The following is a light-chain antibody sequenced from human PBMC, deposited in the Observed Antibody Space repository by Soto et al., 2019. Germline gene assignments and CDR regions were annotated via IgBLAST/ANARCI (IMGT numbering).Light chain of an antibody. CDR3: NSYTSSQAYV. Sequence: QSALTQPASVSGSPGQSITISCTGTSSDVGGHTFVSWYQQHPGKAPKLMVFDVSNRPSGVSNRFSGSKSSNTASLTISGLQAEDEADYYCNSYTSSQAYVFGTGTKLTVL. V-gene: IGLV2-14*01. CDR2: DVS. J-gene: IGLJ1*01. CDR1: SSDVGGHTF.